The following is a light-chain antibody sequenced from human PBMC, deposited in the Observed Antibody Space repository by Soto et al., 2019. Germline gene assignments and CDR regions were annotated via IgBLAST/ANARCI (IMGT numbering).Light chain of an antibody. CDR2: ADN. J-gene: IGLJ2*01. CDR3: QSYDTSLSGVI. V-gene: IGLV1-40*01. Sequence: QSVLTQTPSVSGAPGQKITMSCTGSSSNIGAAYDVHWYQQIPGAAPRLLIYADNNRPSGVPDRFSASKSGTSASLAITGRQCEDEANYYCQSYDTSLSGVIFGAGTKLTVL. CDR1: SSNIGAAYD.